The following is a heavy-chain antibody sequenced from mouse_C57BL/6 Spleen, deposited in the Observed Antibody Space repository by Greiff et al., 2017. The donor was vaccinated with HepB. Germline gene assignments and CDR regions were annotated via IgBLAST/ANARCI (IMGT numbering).Heavy chain of an antibody. Sequence: QVQLKESGPGLVAPSQSLSITCTVSGFSLTSYAISWVRQPPGKGLEWLGGIWTGGGTTYNSALKSRLSISKDNSKSQVFLKMNSLQTDDTARYYCARNLGYGSKGDYFDYWGQGTTLTVSS. J-gene: IGHJ2*01. CDR2: IWTGGGT. D-gene: IGHD1-1*01. CDR1: GFSLTSYA. V-gene: IGHV2-9-1*01. CDR3: ARNLGYGSKGDYFDY.